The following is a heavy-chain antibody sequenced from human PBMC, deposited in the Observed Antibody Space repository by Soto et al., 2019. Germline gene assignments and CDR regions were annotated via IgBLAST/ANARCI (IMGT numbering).Heavy chain of an antibody. CDR1: GFTFTSSA. CDR2: IVVGSGNT. Sequence: SVKVSCKASGFTFTSSAMQWVRQARGQRLEWIGWIVVGSGNTNYAQKFQERVTITRDMSTSTAYMGLSSLRSEDTAVYYCAAWYYYDSSGYYPPGDYWGQGTLVTVSS. J-gene: IGHJ4*02. V-gene: IGHV1-58*02. D-gene: IGHD3-22*01. CDR3: AAWYYYDSSGYYPPGDY.